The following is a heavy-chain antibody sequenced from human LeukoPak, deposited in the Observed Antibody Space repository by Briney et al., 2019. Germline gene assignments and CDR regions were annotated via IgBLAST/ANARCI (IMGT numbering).Heavy chain of an antibody. Sequence: GGSLRLSCAASGFTVSSNYMNWVRQAPGKGLEWVSVIYSVGSTNYADSVKGRFTISRDNSKNTLYLQMNSLRAEDTAVYYCARADRCSSSSNGFDYWGQGTLVTVSS. CDR2: IYSVGST. D-gene: IGHD6-6*01. CDR1: GFTVSSNY. V-gene: IGHV3-53*01. CDR3: ARADRCSSSSNGFDY. J-gene: IGHJ4*02.